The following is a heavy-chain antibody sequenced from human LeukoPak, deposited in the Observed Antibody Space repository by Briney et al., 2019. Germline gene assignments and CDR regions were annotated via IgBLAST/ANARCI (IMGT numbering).Heavy chain of an antibody. CDR3: ATRDLSLQYYFDY. D-gene: IGHD3-10*01. CDR1: GYTFTSYG. V-gene: IGHV1-18*01. Sequence: ASVKVSCKASGYTFTSYGISWVRQAPGQGLEWMGWISAYNGNTNYAQKLQGRVTMTEDTSTDTAYMELSSLRSEDTAVYYCATRDLSLQYYFDYWGQGTLVTVSS. CDR2: ISAYNGNT. J-gene: IGHJ4*02.